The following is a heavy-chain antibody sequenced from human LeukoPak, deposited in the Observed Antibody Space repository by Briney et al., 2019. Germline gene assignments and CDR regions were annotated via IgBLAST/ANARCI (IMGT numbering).Heavy chain of an antibody. Sequence: GGSLRLSCVASGFAFGKYWMSWVRQAPGKGLEWVANIKLDGSEKNYVDSVKGRFTISRDNTKNSLYLQMNSLRVEDTAVFYCARDQYDTWSRRGNFDSWGQGTLVIVSS. CDR2: IKLDGSEK. D-gene: IGHD3-3*01. V-gene: IGHV3-7*03. CDR3: ARDQYDTWSRRGNFDS. J-gene: IGHJ4*02. CDR1: GFAFGKYW.